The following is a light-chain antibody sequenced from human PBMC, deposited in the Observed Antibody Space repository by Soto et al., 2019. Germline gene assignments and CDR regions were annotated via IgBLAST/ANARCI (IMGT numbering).Light chain of an antibody. V-gene: IGLV2-18*02. Sequence: QSALTQPPSVSGSPGQSVTISCTGTSSDVGSYNRVSWYQQPPGTAPKLMIYEVSNRPSGVPDRFSGSKSGNTASLTISGLQAEDEADYYCSSYTSGAGVFGGGTKLTVL. CDR1: SSDVGSYNR. J-gene: IGLJ3*02. CDR2: EVS. CDR3: SSYTSGAGV.